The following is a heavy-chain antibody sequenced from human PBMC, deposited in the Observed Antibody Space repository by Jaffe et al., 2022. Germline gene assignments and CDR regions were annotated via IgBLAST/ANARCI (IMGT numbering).Heavy chain of an antibody. D-gene: IGHD2-21*02. CDR2: IRYDGSNK. CDR1: GFTFSSYG. V-gene: IGHV3-30*02. Sequence: QVQLVESGGGVVQPGGSLRLSCAASGFTFSSYGMHWVRQAPGKGLEWVAFIRYDGSNKYYADSVKGRFTISRDNSKNTLYLQMNSLRAEDTAVYYCAKDSPPSYCGGDCYRTPYYFDYWGQGTLVTVSS. CDR3: AKDSPPSYCGGDCYRTPYYFDY. J-gene: IGHJ4*02.